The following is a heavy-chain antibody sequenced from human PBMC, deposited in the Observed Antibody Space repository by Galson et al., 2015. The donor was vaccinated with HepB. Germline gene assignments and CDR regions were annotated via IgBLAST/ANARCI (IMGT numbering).Heavy chain of an antibody. CDR1: GGTFSSYA. V-gene: IGHV1-69*13. D-gene: IGHD6-13*01. Sequence: SVKVSCKASGGTFSSYAISWVRQAPGQGLEWMGGIIPIFGTANYAQKFQGRVTITADESTSTAYMELSSLRAEDTALYYCAKGYSSRSGYYFDYWGQGTLVTVSS. J-gene: IGHJ4*02. CDR3: AKGYSSRSGYYFDY. CDR2: IIPIFGTA.